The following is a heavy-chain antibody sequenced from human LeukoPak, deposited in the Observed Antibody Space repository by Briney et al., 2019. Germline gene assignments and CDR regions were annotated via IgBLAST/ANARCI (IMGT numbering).Heavy chain of an antibody. CDR3: ARVKAQQWLVLWY. Sequence: ASVKVSCKASGYTFTSYAMHWLRQAPGQRLEWMGWINAGNGNTKYSQKFQGRVTITRDTSASTAYMELSSLRSEDTAVYYCARVKAQQWLVLWYWGQGTLVTVSS. D-gene: IGHD6-19*01. CDR2: INAGNGNT. CDR1: GYTFTSYA. J-gene: IGHJ4*02. V-gene: IGHV1-3*01.